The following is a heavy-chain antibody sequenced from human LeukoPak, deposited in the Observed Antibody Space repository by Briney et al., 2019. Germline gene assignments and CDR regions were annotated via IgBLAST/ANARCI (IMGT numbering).Heavy chain of an antibody. D-gene: IGHD5-18*01. Sequence: PSETLSLTCAVYGGSFSGYYWSWIRQPPGKGLEWIGEINHSGSTNYNPSLKSRVTISVDTSKNQLSLKPSSVTAADTAVYYCARLRRQRGYSYGLDYWGQGTLVTVSS. CDR3: ARLRRQRGYSYGLDY. V-gene: IGHV4-34*01. J-gene: IGHJ4*02. CDR1: GGSFSGYY. CDR2: INHSGST.